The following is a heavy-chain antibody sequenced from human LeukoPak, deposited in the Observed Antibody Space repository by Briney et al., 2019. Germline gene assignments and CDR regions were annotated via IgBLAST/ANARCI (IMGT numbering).Heavy chain of an antibody. CDR3: ARAARYYYDSSGYYYH. Sequence: GASVKVSCKASGYTFTSYGISWVRQARGQGREGMGWISAYNGNKIYAQKLQGRVTMTTHTSKSTAYMAVKRLTSHATAVYYCARAARYYYDSSGYYYHGGQGTLVTVS. J-gene: IGHJ4*02. V-gene: IGHV1-18*01. D-gene: IGHD3-22*01. CDR1: GYTFTSYG. CDR2: ISAYNGNK.